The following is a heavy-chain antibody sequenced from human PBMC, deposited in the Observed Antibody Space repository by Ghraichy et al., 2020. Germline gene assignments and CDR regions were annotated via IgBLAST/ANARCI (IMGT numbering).Heavy chain of an antibody. D-gene: IGHD3-22*01. CDR2: IYKSGST. CDR1: GDSISSGDYF. V-gene: IGHV4-30-4*08. J-gene: IGHJ4*02. CDR3: ARARNSNGYYPVGY. Sequence: SETLSLTCTVSGDSISSGDYFWGWIRHLPGKGLEWIGYIYKSGSTYYSPSLQSRLTISIDASKNQFSLKLNSVTAADTPIYYCARARNSNGYYPVGYWGQGTLVTVSS.